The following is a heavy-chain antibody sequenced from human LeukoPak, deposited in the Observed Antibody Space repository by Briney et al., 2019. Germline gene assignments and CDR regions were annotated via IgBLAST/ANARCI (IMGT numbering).Heavy chain of an antibody. J-gene: IGHJ6*03. V-gene: IGHV3-53*01. CDR2: IYSGGST. CDR3: ARESSGSRRVNYYYYMDV. Sequence: HPGGSLRLSCAASGFTVSSNYMSWVRQARGKGLEWVSVIYSGGSTYYADSVKGRFTISRDNSKNTLYLQMNSLRAEDTAVYYCARESSGSRRVNYYYYMDVWGKGTTVTVSS. CDR1: GFTVSSNY. D-gene: IGHD1-26*01.